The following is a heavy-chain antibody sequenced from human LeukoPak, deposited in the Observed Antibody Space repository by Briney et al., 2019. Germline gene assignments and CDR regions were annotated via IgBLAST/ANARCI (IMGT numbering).Heavy chain of an antibody. J-gene: IGHJ4*02. D-gene: IGHD3-3*01. CDR2: IYPGDSDT. V-gene: IGHV5-51*01. Sequence: GESLKISCKGSGYIFTSYWIGWVRQMPGKGLEWMGIIYPGDSDTRYSPSFQGQVTISADKSISTAYLQWSSLKASDTAMYYCARGYDFWSGYYQSLDYWGQGTLVTVSS. CDR1: GYIFTSYW. CDR3: ARGYDFWSGYYQSLDY.